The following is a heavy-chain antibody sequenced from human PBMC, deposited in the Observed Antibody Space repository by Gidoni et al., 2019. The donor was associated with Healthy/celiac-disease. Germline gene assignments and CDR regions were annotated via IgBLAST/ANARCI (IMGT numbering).Heavy chain of an antibody. V-gene: IGHV3-23*01. CDR2: ISGSGGST. CDR3: ARTIGFGWPFDY. J-gene: IGHJ4*02. D-gene: IGHD3-10*01. CDR1: AFTFSSYA. Sequence: EVQLLESGGGLLQPGGSLRLSCASSAFTFSSYAMSWVRQAPGKGLEWVSAISGSGGSTYYADSVKGRFTISRDNSKNTLYLQMNSLRAEDTAVYYCARTIGFGWPFDYWGQGTLVTVSS.